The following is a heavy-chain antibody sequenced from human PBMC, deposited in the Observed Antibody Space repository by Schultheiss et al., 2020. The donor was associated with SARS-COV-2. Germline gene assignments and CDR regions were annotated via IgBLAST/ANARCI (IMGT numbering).Heavy chain of an antibody. D-gene: IGHD4-17*01. Sequence: GGSLRLSCAASGFTVSSNYMSWVRQAPGKGLEWVSVIYSGGSTYYADSVKGRFTISRDNSKNTLYLQMNSLRAEDTAVYYCARGYGDYGGYNWFDPWGQGSLVTVSS. J-gene: IGHJ5*02. CDR2: IYSGGST. V-gene: IGHV3-66*01. CDR1: GFTVSSNY. CDR3: ARGYGDYGGYNWFDP.